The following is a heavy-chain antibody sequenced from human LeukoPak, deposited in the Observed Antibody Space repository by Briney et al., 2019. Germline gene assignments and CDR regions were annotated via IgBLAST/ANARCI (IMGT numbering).Heavy chain of an antibody. CDR2: IRRRTYGGAA. CDR3: SRNGLVDFDY. Sequence: GGSLRLSCTTSGFAFDDFAMSWVRQPAGKGLEWVGFIRRRTYGGAAEYAASVKGRFIISRDDSKGIAYLQINSLKTEDTAVYYCSRNGLVDFDYWGQGSRVIVSP. V-gene: IGHV3-49*04. J-gene: IGHJ4*02. CDR1: GFAFDDFA.